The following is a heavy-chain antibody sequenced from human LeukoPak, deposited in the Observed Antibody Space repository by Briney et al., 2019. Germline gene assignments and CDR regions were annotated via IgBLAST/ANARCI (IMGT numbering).Heavy chain of an antibody. CDR1: GYIFTDYY. CDR3: ARDRWELPYYFDY. D-gene: IGHD1-26*01. V-gene: IGHV1-46*01. CDR2: LNSSGGST. Sequence: ASVTVSCTTSGYIFTDYYIHWVRQAPGQGLEWMGILNSSGGSTTYAQKFQGRITMTRDASTSTVYMELRSLRSEDTAVYYCARDRWELPYYFDYWGQGTLVTVSS. J-gene: IGHJ4*02.